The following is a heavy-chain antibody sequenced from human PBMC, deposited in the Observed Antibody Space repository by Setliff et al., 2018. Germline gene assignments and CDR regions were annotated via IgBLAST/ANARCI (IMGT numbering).Heavy chain of an antibody. CDR3: TLFGDRDTVDT. Sequence: PGGSLRLSCAASGFTFSDYYMSWIRQAPGKGLEWLSYIVSSGSTTGYTDSVKGRFTISRDNAKNSLYLQMNSLRAEDTALYHCTLFGDRDTVDTWGQGTMVTVSS. CDR2: IVSSGSTT. D-gene: IGHD3-16*01. V-gene: IGHV3-11*01. CDR1: GFTFSDYY. J-gene: IGHJ3*02.